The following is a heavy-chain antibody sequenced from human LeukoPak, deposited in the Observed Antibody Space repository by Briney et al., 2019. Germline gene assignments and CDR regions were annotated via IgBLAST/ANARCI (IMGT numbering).Heavy chain of an antibody. CDR2: IRYDGSNK. Sequence: GGSLRLSCAASGFTFSGYGMHWVRQAPGKGLEWVAFIRYDGSNKYYADSVKGRFTISRDNSKNTLYLQMNSLRAEDTAVYYCAKDGSGWPRREAYYFDYWGQGTLVTVSS. CDR3: AKDGSGWPRREAYYFDY. D-gene: IGHD6-19*01. V-gene: IGHV3-30*02. J-gene: IGHJ4*02. CDR1: GFTFSGYG.